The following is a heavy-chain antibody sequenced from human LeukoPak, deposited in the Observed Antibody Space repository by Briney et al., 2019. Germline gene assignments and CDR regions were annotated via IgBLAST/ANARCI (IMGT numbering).Heavy chain of an antibody. Sequence: SQTLSLTCTVSGGSISSGGYYWNWIRQHPGKGLEWIGYIFYSGSTYYNPSLKGRVTISVDTSKNQFSLKLSSVTAADTAVYFCARDLRGWNYLYFDYWGQGTLVTVSS. CDR1: GGSISSGGYY. V-gene: IGHV4-31*03. D-gene: IGHD1-7*01. CDR2: IFYSGST. CDR3: ARDLRGWNYLYFDY. J-gene: IGHJ4*02.